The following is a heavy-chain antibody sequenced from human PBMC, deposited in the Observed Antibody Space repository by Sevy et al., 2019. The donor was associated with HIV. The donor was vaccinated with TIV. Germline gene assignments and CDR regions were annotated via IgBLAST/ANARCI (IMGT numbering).Heavy chain of an antibody. CDR2: INPSGGST. D-gene: IGHD3-9*01. J-gene: IGHJ4*02. CDR3: ARDSDNYDILTGYYPFDY. CDR1: GYTFTSQY. Sequence: ASLKVSCKASGYTFTSQYMHWVRQAPGQGLEWMGIINPSGGSTSYAQKFQGRVTMTRDTSTSTVYMELSSLRSEDTAVYYCARDSDNYDILTGYYPFDYWGQGTLVTVSS. V-gene: IGHV1-46*01.